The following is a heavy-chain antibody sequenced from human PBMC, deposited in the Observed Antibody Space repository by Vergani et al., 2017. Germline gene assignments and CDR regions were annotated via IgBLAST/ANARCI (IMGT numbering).Heavy chain of an antibody. CDR1: GASIRSSNYY. Sequence: QLQLQESGPGLVKPSATLSLTCSVSGASIRSSNYYSGWIRQPPGKGLEWIASIYYIGSTYYNPSLKSRVTISVDTSKNQFSQKLSSVTAADTAVYFCARHSTVGWLVIWGWIDPWGQGILVTVSS. CDR2: IYYIGST. J-gene: IGHJ5*02. V-gene: IGHV4-39*01. CDR3: ARHSTVGWLVIWGWIDP. D-gene: IGHD6-19*01.